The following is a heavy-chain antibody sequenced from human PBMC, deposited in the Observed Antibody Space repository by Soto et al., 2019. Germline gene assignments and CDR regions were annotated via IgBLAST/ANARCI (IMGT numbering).Heavy chain of an antibody. CDR3: ARGLRGISFYGMDV. J-gene: IGHJ6*02. CDR1: GFTFSLYG. Sequence: QVQLVESGGGVVQPGRSLRLSCAASGFTFSLYGMHWVRQAPGKGLEWVAVIWYDGSNKFYADSVKGRFTIPRDNSKNTLYLPMNSLRDEDTAVYYCARGLRGISFYGMDVWCQGTTFIVSS. V-gene: IGHV3-33*01. D-gene: IGHD3-16*01. CDR2: IWYDGSNK.